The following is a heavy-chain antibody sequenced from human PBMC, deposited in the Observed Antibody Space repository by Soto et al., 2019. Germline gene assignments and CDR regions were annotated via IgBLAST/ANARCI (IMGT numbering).Heavy chain of an antibody. CDR1: GYSFAGYW. Sequence: GESLKISCKGSGYSFAGYWITWVRQKPGKGLEWMGRIDPSDSQTYYSPSFRGHVTISVTKSITTVFLQWSSLRATDTAMYYCARQIYGSDTGPNFQYYFDSWGQGTPVTVSS. CDR3: ARQIYGSDTGPNFQYYFDS. J-gene: IGHJ4*02. V-gene: IGHV5-10-1*01. D-gene: IGHD5-18*01. CDR2: IDPSDSQT.